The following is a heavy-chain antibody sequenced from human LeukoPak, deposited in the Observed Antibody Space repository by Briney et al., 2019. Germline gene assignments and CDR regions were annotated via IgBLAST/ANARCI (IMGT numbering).Heavy chain of an antibody. J-gene: IGHJ6*03. D-gene: IGHD2-8*01. Sequence: ASVKVSCKASGYTFTSYYMHWVRQAPGQGLEWMGIINPSGGSTSYAQKFQGRVTMTRDTSTSTVYMELSSLRSEDTAVYYCARAGYSTNGVCYTDYYYMDVWGKGTTVTVSS. CDR2: INPSGGST. CDR1: GYTFTSYY. V-gene: IGHV1-46*03. CDR3: ARAGYSTNGVCYTDYYYMDV.